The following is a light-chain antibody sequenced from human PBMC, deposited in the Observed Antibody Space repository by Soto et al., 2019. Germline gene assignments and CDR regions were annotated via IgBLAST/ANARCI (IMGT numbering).Light chain of an antibody. CDR2: RAS. V-gene: IGKV3-15*01. CDR1: QSLSDN. CDR3: QQYGNWPPWT. J-gene: IGKJ1*01. Sequence: IEMAQSPDILPVSPGEAVTLSCRASQSLSDNLAWYQQKPGQPPRLLIFRASSRASGVPARFSGGGSGTEFTLTISTLQSEDFAVYYCQQYGNWPPWTFGPGTKVDIK.